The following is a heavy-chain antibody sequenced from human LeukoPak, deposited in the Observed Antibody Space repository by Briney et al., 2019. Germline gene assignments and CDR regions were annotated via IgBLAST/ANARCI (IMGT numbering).Heavy chain of an antibody. J-gene: IGHJ4*02. CDR2: IRYDGSNK. V-gene: IGHV3-30*02. CDR3: AKDQAGDYNFWSGFDS. CDR1: GFILSSHD. Sequence: PGGSLRLSCAASGFILSSHDMHWVRQAPGKGLEWVTFIRYDGSNKDYADSVKGRFTISRDNSKNTLYLQMSSLRAEDTAVYYCAKDQAGDYNFWSGFDSWGQGTLVTVSS. D-gene: IGHD3-3*01.